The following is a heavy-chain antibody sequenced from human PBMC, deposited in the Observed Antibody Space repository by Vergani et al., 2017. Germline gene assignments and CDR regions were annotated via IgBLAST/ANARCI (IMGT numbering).Heavy chain of an antibody. CDR1: GYSFTSYW. V-gene: IGHV5-51*01. J-gene: IGHJ4*02. D-gene: IGHD3-22*01. CDR3: ARPYYYDSSGYVYYFDY. CDR2: IYPGDSDT. Sequence: EVQLVQSGAEVKKPGESLKISCKCSGYSFTSYWIGWVRQMPGKGLEWMGIIYPGDSDTRYSPFFQGQVTIAADKSLSTAYLPWRSLKASDTAMYYCARPYYYDSSGYVYYFDYWGQGTLVTVSS.